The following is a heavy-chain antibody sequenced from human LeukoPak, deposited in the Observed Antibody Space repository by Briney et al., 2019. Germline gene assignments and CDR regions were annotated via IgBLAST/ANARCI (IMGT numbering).Heavy chain of an antibody. CDR2: MSYDGSNK. CDR3: AQAWRWLQLNY. CDR1: GFTFSSYG. D-gene: IGHD5-24*01. J-gene: IGHJ4*02. V-gene: IGHV3-30*18. Sequence: QPGRSLRLSCAASGFTFSSYGMHWVRQAPGKGLEWVAVMSYDGSNKYYADSVKGRFTISRDNSMNTLYLQMNSLRDEDTAVYYCAQAWRWLQLNYWGQGTLVTVSS.